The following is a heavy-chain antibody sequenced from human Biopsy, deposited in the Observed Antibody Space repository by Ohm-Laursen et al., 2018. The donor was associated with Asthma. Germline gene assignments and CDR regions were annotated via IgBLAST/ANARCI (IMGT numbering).Heavy chain of an antibody. D-gene: IGHD2-8*01. V-gene: IGHV3-7*01. J-gene: IGHJ6*02. CDR2: IKKDGSEE. CDR3: ARGGYCTSPTCPWGRYATDV. CDR1: GFTFNSYW. Sequence: GSLRLSCAASGFTFNSYWMGWVRQAPGKGLEWVANIKKDGSEEYYVDSVKGRFTISRDNAKNSLFLHMNSLRAGDSAVYYCARGGYCTSPTCPWGRYATDVWGQGTTVTVSS.